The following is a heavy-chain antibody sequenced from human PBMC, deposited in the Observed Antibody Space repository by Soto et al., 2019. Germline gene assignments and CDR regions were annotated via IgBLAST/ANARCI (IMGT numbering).Heavy chain of an antibody. CDR1: GFTFSSYA. V-gene: IGHV3-30-3*01. CDR3: ASPRILRPGDY. Sequence: QVQLVESGGGVAQPGRSLRLSCAASGFTFSSYAMHWVRQAPGKGLEWVAVISYDGSNKYYADSVKGRFTISRDNSKNTLYLQMNSLRAEDTAVYYCASPRILRPGDYWGQGTLVTVSS. CDR2: ISYDGSNK. J-gene: IGHJ4*02. D-gene: IGHD1-26*01.